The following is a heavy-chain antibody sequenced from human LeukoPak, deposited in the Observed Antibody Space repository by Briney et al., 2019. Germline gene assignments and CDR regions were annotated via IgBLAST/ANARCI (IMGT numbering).Heavy chain of an antibody. D-gene: IGHD2-15*01. CDR2: ISGSGGST. CDR3: ARRLDLGSIVVVVGATGCFDY. V-gene: IGHV3-23*01. CDR1: GFTFRSYA. J-gene: IGHJ4*02. Sequence: GGSLRLSCAASGFTFRSYAMSWVRQAPGKGLEWVSSISGSGGSTHYADSVKGRFTISRDNSKNTLYLQMNSLRAEDTAIYYCARRLDLGSIVVVVGATGCFDYWGQGTLVTVSS.